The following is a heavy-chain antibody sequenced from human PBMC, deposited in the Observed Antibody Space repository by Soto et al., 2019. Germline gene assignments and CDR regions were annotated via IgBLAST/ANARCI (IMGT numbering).Heavy chain of an antibody. Sequence: GGSLRLSCVASGFTFSNYNMNWVRQAPGKGLEWVSHISGSSIYIHYADSVRGRFTISRDNAKNSVYLQMDSLRVEDTAVYYCAREGALKPFSSWGQGALVTVSS. V-gene: IGHV3-21*01. CDR2: ISGSSIYI. CDR1: GFTFSNYN. CDR3: AREGALKPFSS. J-gene: IGHJ5*02.